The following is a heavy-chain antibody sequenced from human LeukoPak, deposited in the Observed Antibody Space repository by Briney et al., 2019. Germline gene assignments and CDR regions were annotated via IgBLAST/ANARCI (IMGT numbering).Heavy chain of an antibody. V-gene: IGHV3-23*01. CDR3: AKPAAVGGSYEGDAFDI. D-gene: IGHD3-16*01. Sequence: GGSLRLSCAASGLIFSSFAMSWVRQGPGKGLEWVSAISGSGGSTYYADSVKGRFTISRDNSKNTLYLQMNSLRAEDTAVYYCAKPAAVGGSYEGDAFDIWGQGTMVTVSS. CDR2: ISGSGGST. J-gene: IGHJ3*02. CDR1: GLIFSSFA.